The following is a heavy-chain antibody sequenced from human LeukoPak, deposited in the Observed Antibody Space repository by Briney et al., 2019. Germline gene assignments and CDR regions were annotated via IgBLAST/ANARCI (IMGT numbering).Heavy chain of an antibody. D-gene: IGHD3-10*01. V-gene: IGHV3-15*01. CDR1: GFTFSSYA. J-gene: IGHJ5*02. CDR2: IQSKTDGGTP. CDR3: TTDRGALTS. Sequence: GGSLRLSCAASGFTFSSYAMSWVRQAPGKGLEWVGRIQSKTDGGTPDYAAPVKGRFTISRDDSTNTLYLQMNSLRTEDTAVYYCTTDRGALTSWGQGTLVTVSS.